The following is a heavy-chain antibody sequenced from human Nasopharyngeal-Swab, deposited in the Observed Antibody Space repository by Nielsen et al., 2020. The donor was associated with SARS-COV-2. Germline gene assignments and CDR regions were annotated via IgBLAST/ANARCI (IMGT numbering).Heavy chain of an antibody. J-gene: IGHJ4*02. CDR2: IWYDGSNK. V-gene: IGHV3-33*01. Sequence: GGSLRLSCAASGFTFSSYGMHWVRQAPGKGLEWVAVIWYDGSNKYYADSVKGRFIISRDNSKNTLYLQMNSLRAEDTAVYYCARGRSSSWEDYFDYWGQGTLVTVSS. CDR3: ARGRSSSWEDYFDY. CDR1: GFTFSSYG. D-gene: IGHD6-13*01.